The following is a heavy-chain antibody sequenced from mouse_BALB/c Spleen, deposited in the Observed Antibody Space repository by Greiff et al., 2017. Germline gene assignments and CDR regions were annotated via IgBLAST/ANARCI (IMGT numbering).Heavy chain of an antibody. CDR3: NEGGSSYRDY. CDR2: IDPENGDT. V-gene: IGHV14-4*02. J-gene: IGHJ4*01. D-gene: IGHD1-1*01. CDR1: GFNIKDYY. Sequence: EVKLQASGAELVRSGASVKLSCTASGFNIKDYYMHWVKQRPEQGLEWIGWIDPENGDTEYAPKFQGKATMTADTSSNTAYLQLSSLTSEDTAVYYCNEGGSSYRDYWGQGTSVTVSS.